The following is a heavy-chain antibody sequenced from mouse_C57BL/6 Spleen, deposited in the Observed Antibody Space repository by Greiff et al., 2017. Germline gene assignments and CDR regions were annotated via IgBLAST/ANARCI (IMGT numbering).Heavy chain of an antibody. CDR1: GFTFTSYW. Sequence: QVQLQQSGAELVKPGASVKVSCKASGFTFTSYWMHWVKQRPGKGLEWIGRIHPSDSDTNYNQKVKGKATLTVDKSSSTAYMQLSSLTSEDSAIYYCATITTVVATGYIDVWGTGTTVTVSS. CDR2: IHPSDSDT. V-gene: IGHV1-74*01. D-gene: IGHD1-1*01. CDR3: ATITTVVATGYIDV. J-gene: IGHJ1*03.